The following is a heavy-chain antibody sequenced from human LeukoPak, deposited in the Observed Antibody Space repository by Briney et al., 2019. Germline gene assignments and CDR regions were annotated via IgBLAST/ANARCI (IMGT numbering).Heavy chain of an antibody. J-gene: IGHJ4*02. CDR3: ARRDQQSRTDY. V-gene: IGHV4-39*01. D-gene: IGHD2-21*01. CDR1: GGSISSSSYY. CDR2: IYYSGST. Sequence: PSETLSLTCTVSGGSISSSSYYWGWIRQPPGKGLEWIGSIYYSGSTYYNPSLKSRVTISVDTSKNQFSLKLSSVTAADTAVYYCARRDQQSRTDYWGQGTLVTVSS.